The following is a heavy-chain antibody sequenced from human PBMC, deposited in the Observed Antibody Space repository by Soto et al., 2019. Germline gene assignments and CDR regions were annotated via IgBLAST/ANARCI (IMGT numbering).Heavy chain of an antibody. CDR1: GFTFSSYA. Sequence: GGSLRLSCAASGFTFSSYAMSWVRQAPGKGLEWVSAISGSGGSTYYADSVKGRFTISRDNSKNTLYLQMNSLRAEDTAVYYCAKDFPIAAAGPNWFDPWGQGTLVTVSS. J-gene: IGHJ5*02. CDR2: ISGSGGST. V-gene: IGHV3-23*01. CDR3: AKDFPIAAAGPNWFDP. D-gene: IGHD6-13*01.